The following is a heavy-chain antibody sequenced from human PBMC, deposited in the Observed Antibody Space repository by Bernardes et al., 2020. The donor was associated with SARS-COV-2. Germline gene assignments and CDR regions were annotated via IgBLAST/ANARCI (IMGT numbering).Heavy chain of an antibody. J-gene: IGHJ3*02. CDR1: GYSFTDYY. D-gene: IGHD1-26*01. CDR2: IHPNTGDT. V-gene: IGHV1-2*02. Sequence: ASVKVSCKASGYSFTDYYMHWVRQAPGQGLEWMGWIHPNTGDTNYAQNFQGRVTMTRDTSTSTAYMELTRLMSDDTALYYCAAVTWSQRDGFDIWGQGTMVTVSS. CDR3: AAVTWSQRDGFDI.